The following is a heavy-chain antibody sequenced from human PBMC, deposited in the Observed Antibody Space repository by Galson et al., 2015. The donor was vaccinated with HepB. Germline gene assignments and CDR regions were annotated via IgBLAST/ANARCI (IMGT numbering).Heavy chain of an antibody. V-gene: IGHV4-4*02. Sequence: ETLSLTCAVSGGSITSSYWWSWVRQPPGKGLEWIGDIYHSGSSNYKPSLKSRVTISVDKSKNQFSLQLRSVTAPDTAVYYCARASSYSSSYYDFWGQGILVTVSS. CDR2: IYHSGSS. CDR3: ARASSYSSSYYDF. CDR1: GGSITSSYW. J-gene: IGHJ4*02. D-gene: IGHD6-13*01.